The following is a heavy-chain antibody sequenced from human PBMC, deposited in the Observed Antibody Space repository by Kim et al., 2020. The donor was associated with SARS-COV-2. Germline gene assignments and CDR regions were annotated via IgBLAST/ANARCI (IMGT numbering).Heavy chain of an antibody. CDR2: IYYSGST. D-gene: IGHD6-19*01. Sequence: SETLSLTCTVSGGSISSYYWSWIRQPPGKGLEWIGYIYYSGSTNYNPSLKSRVTISVDTSKNQFSLKLSSVTAADTAVYYCASWVRYSSGWYHFDYWGQGTLVTVSS. J-gene: IGHJ4*02. CDR1: GGSISSYY. V-gene: IGHV4-59*01. CDR3: ASWVRYSSGWYHFDY.